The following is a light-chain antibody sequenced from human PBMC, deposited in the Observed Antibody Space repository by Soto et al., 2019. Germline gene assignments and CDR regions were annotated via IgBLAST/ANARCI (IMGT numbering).Light chain of an antibody. V-gene: IGKV3-20*01. CDR2: GAS. J-gene: IGKJ1*01. CDR1: QSVSSSY. Sequence: EIVLTQSPGTLSLSPGERATPSCRASQSVSSSYLAWYQQKPGQAPRLLIYGASSRATGIPDRFSGSGSGTDFTLTLSRLEPEDFAVYYCQQYGSSPWTFGQGTKVEIK. CDR3: QQYGSSPWT.